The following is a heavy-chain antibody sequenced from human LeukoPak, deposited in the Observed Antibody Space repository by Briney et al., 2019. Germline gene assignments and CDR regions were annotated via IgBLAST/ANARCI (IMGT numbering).Heavy chain of an antibody. V-gene: IGHV3-53*01. CDR1: GSTFSKKN. J-gene: IGHJ3*02. CDR3: ASGLPSWAFDI. D-gene: IGHD2/OR15-2a*01. CDR2: INSGGST. Sequence: ASLRLTCVSSGSTFSKKNMSWVRQAPGKGLEGVSVINSGGSTYYADSVKGRFTISRDNSKNTLYLQMNSLRAEDTAVYYCASGLPSWAFDIWGQGTMVTVSS.